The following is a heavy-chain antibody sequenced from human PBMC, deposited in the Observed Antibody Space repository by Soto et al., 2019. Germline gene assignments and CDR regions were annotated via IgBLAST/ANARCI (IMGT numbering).Heavy chain of an antibody. CDR1: GYGLASYG. J-gene: IGHJ6*01. Sequence: GTSVEVIWTSCGYGLASYGRSWVRQAPGQGLEWMGWISAYNGNTNYAQKLQGRVTMTTDTSTSTAYMELRSLRSDDTAVYYCARIGLGGYGDHYYGMDVWGQGTTVPVSS. V-gene: IGHV1-18*01. D-gene: IGHD4-17*01. CDR3: ARIGLGGYGDHYYGMDV. CDR2: ISAYNGNT.